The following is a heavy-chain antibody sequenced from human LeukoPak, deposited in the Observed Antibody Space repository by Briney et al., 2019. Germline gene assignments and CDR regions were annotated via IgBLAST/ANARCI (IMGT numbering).Heavy chain of an antibody. D-gene: IGHD6-19*01. CDR2: IIPILGIA. J-gene: IGHJ5*02. CDR3: ARDSASIAVAGISWFDP. CDR1: GGTFSSYA. V-gene: IGHV1-69*04. Sequence: SVKVSCKASGGTFSSYAISWVRQAPGQGLEWMGRIIPILGIANYAQKFQGRVTITADKSTSTAYMELSSLRSEDTAVYYCARDSASIAVAGISWFDPWGQGTLVTVSS.